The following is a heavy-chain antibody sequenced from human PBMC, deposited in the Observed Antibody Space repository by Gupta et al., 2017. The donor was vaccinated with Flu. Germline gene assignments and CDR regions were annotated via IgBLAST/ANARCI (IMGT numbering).Heavy chain of an antibody. CDR2: IYWDDDK. J-gene: IGHJ4*02. V-gene: IGHV2-5*02. Sequence: QITLRGSGPTLVKPTQTLTLTCTFSGFSLSTSGVGVGWVRQPPGKALELLAVIYWDDDKRYNPSLRRRVTITKDTTKNQVVLIMTNMEPVDTATYYCAAVVKNKYCTNGVCYTGTFDNWGQGTLVTAS. CDR3: AAVVKNKYCTNGVCYTGTFDN. D-gene: IGHD2-8*01. CDR1: GFSLSTSGVG.